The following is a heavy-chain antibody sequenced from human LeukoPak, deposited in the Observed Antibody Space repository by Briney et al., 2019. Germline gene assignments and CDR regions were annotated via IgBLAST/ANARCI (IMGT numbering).Heavy chain of an antibody. V-gene: IGHV3-48*03. CDR3: ARDSKQQLPTGSTFDY. CDR2: MSSSGTTI. D-gene: IGHD6-13*01. J-gene: IGHJ4*02. Sequence: PGGSLRLSCSTSGFTFSSYEMNWVRQAPGKGLEWVSFMSSSGTTISYADSVKGRFTISRDNAKNSLYLQMNSLRAEDTAVYYCARDSKQQLPTGSTFDYWGQGTLVTVSS. CDR1: GFTFSSYE.